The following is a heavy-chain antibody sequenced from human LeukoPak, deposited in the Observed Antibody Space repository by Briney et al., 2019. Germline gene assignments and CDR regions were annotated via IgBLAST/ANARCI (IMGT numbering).Heavy chain of an antibody. CDR1: GYTFTGYY. CDR2: INPNSGGT. CDR3: ARDRGGGVIIDY. D-gene: IGHD3-16*02. J-gene: IGHJ4*02. Sequence: ASVKVSCKASGYTFTGYYMHWVRQAPGQGLEWMGRINPNSGGTNYAQKFQGRVTVTRDTSISTAYMELSRLRSDDTAVYYCARDRGGGVIIDYWGQGTLVTVSS. V-gene: IGHV1-2*06.